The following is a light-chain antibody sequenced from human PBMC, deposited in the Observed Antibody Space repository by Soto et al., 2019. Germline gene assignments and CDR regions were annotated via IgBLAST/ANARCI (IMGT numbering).Light chain of an antibody. CDR2: DAS. CDR3: QHYDNLLLFT. CDR1: QDISNY. Sequence: DIQMTQSPSSLSASVGDRVTITCQASQDISNYLNRYQQKPGKASKLLIYDASNLETWVPSRFSGSGSGTDFTFAITSLQPKDIATYYCQHYDNLLLFTFGPGIKVDIK. J-gene: IGKJ3*01. V-gene: IGKV1-33*01.